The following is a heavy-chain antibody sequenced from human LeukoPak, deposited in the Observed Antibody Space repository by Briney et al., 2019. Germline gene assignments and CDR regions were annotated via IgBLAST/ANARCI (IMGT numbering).Heavy chain of an antibody. V-gene: IGHV3-23*01. CDR1: GFTFTSYA. CDR2: ISGSGGST. CDR3: AKSIAARPISFFDY. D-gene: IGHD6-6*01. Sequence: GGSLRLSCAASGFTFTSYAMNWVRHAPGKGLEWVSAISGSGGSTYYADSVKGRFTISRDNSKNTLYLQMNSLRAEDTAVYYCAKSIAARPISFFDYWGQGTLVTVSS. J-gene: IGHJ4*02.